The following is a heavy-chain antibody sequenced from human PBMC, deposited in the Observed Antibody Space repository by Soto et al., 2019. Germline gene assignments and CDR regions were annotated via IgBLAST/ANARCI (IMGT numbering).Heavy chain of an antibody. Sequence: LSETLSLTCAVSGGSISSGGYSWSWIRQPPGKGLEWIGYIYHSGSTYYNPSLKSRVTISVDRSKNQFSLKLSSVTAADTAVYYCARKSGSSWYFDYWSQGTLVTVSS. CDR2: IYHSGST. J-gene: IGHJ4*02. D-gene: IGHD6-13*01. CDR3: ARKSGSSWYFDY. V-gene: IGHV4-30-2*01. CDR1: GGSISSGGYS.